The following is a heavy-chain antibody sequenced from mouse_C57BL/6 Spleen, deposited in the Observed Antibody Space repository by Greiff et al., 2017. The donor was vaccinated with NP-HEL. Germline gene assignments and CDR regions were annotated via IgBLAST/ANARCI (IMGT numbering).Heavy chain of an antibody. CDR1: GFTFSDYG. Sequence: EVKLQESGGGLVKPGGSLKLSCAASGFTFSDYGMHWVRQAPEKGLEWVAYISSGSSTIYYADTVKGRFTISRDNAKNTLFLQMTSLRSEDTAMYYCARLMITDYYAMDYWGQGTSVTVSS. D-gene: IGHD2-4*01. V-gene: IGHV5-17*01. CDR3: ARLMITDYYAMDY. CDR2: ISSGSSTI. J-gene: IGHJ4*01.